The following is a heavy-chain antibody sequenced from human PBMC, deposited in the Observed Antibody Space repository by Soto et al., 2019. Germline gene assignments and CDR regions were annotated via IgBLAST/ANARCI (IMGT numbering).Heavy chain of an antibody. D-gene: IGHD3-9*01. CDR2: INHSGST. CDR1: GGSISSYY. J-gene: IGHJ3*02. Sequence: PSETLSLTCTVSGGSISSYYWSWIRQPPGKGLEWIGEINHSGSTNYNPSLKSRVTISVDTSKNQFSLKLSSVTAADTAVYYCARGRYYDILTGYQTGEYAFDIWGQGTMVTVSS. CDR3: ARGRYYDILTGYQTGEYAFDI. V-gene: IGHV4-34*01.